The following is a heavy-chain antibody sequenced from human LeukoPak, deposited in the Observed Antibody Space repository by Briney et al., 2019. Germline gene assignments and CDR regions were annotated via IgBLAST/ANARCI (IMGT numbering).Heavy chain of an antibody. V-gene: IGHV3-30-3*01. Sequence: GRSLRLSCAASGFTFSSYAMHSVRQAPGKGLEWVAVISYDGSNKYYADSVKGRFTISRDNSKNTLYLQMNSLRAEDTAVYYCARNKYYYDSSGYYHYYYYYYGMDVWGQGTTVTVSS. J-gene: IGHJ6*02. CDR1: GFTFSSYA. D-gene: IGHD3-22*01. CDR2: ISYDGSNK. CDR3: ARNKYYYDSSGYYHYYYYYYGMDV.